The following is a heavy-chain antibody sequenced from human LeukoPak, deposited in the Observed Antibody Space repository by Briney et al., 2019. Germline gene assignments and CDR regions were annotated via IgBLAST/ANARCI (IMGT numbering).Heavy chain of an antibody. CDR3: ARAGRSSGYYSCGDY. V-gene: IGHV1-2*02. CDR1: GYTFTGYY. D-gene: IGHD3-22*01. Sequence: ASVTVSCKASGYTFTGYYMHWVRQAPGQGLEWMGWINPNSGGTNYAQKFQGRVTMTRDTSISTAYMELSRLRSDDTAVYYCARAGRSSGYYSCGDYWGQGTLVTVSS. J-gene: IGHJ4*02. CDR2: INPNSGGT.